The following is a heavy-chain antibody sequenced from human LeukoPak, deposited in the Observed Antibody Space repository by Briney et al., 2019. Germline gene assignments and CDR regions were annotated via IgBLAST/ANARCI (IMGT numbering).Heavy chain of an antibody. D-gene: IGHD6-19*01. J-gene: IGHJ4*02. Sequence: GGSLRLCCAASGFIFEEHGMSWVREVPGQGLEWVSGINWNGSSTGYAGSAKGRFTISRDNAKNSLYLQMNSLRAEDTALYYCAGGDSSGWYFDYWGQGILVTVSS. CDR2: INWNGSST. CDR1: GFIFEEHG. V-gene: IGHV3-20*04. CDR3: AGGDSSGWYFDY.